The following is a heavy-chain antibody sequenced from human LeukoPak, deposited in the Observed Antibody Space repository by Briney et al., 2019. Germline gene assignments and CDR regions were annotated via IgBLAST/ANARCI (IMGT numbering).Heavy chain of an antibody. D-gene: IGHD3-3*01. CDR2: TFSGGGGT. J-gene: IGHJ5*02. Sequence: GGSLRLSCAASGFTVSDNYMNWVRQAPGKGLVWVSVTFSGGGGTFYADSVKGRFTISRDNAKNSLYLQMNSLRDEDTAVYYCAREGRFLEPWGQGTLVTVSS. CDR1: GFTVSDNY. V-gene: IGHV3-53*01. CDR3: AREGRFLEP.